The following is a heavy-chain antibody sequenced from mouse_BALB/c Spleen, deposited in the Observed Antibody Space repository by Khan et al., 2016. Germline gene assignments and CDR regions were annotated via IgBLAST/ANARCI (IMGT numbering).Heavy chain of an antibody. J-gene: IGHJ2*01. CDR3: ASYYGSSYDYFDY. Sequence: QVQLQQSGAELARPGASVKMSCKASGNTFTSYTMHWVKQRPGQGLEWIGAIYPGDGDTRYTQKFKGKATLTADKSSSTAYMQLSSLASEDSAVYYCASYYGSSYDYFDYWGQGTTLTVSS. D-gene: IGHD1-1*01. V-gene: IGHV1-87*01. CDR1: GNTFTSYT. CDR2: IYPGDGDT.